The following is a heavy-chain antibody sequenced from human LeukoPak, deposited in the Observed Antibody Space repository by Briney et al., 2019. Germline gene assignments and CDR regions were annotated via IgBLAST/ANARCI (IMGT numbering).Heavy chain of an antibody. CDR1: GGSISSSNW. D-gene: IGHD3-10*01. V-gene: IGHV4-4*02. CDR2: IYHSGST. Sequence: SGTLSLTCAVSGGSISSSNWWSWVRQPPGKWLEWIGEIYHSGSTNYNPSLKSRVTISVDTSKNQFSLKLSSVTAADTAVYYCARGRGGSGSRYYYYMDVWGKGTTVTVSS. J-gene: IGHJ6*03. CDR3: ARGRGGSGSRYYYYMDV.